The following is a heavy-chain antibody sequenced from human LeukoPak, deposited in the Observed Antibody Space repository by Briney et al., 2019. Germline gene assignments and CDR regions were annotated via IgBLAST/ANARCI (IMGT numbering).Heavy chain of an antibody. J-gene: IGHJ4*02. Sequence: PGGSLRLSCAASGFTFSSYAMSWVRQAPGKGLEWVSAISGSGGSTYYADSEKGRFTISRDNSKNTLYLQMNSLRAEDTAVYYCAKGHLLRFLEWLSYFDYWGQGTLVTVSS. V-gene: IGHV3-23*01. CDR2: ISGSGGST. D-gene: IGHD3-3*01. CDR1: GFTFSSYA. CDR3: AKGHLLRFLEWLSYFDY.